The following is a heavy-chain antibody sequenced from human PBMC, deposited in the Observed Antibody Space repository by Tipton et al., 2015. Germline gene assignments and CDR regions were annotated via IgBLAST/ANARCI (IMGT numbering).Heavy chain of an antibody. CDR1: GGSISSTTYY. J-gene: IGHJ6*02. V-gene: IGHV4-39*07. D-gene: IGHD3-9*01. Sequence: TLSLTCTVSGGSISSTTYYWGWIRQPPGQGLEWIGEIYYSGTTYYNPSLRSRINISVDTSKNQFSLNLTSVTAADTAVYYCARHLLRRSFDWNYYGMDVWGQGTTVTVSS. CDR3: ARHLLRRSFDWNYYGMDV. CDR2: IYYSGTT.